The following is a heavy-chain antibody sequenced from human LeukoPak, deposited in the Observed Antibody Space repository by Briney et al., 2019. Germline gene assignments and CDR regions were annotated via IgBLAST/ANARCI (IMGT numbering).Heavy chain of an antibody. J-gene: IGHJ3*02. CDR1: GFTVSSNY. V-gene: IGHV3-53*01. CDR2: IYSGGST. Sequence: GGSLRLSCAASGFTVSSNYMSWVRQAPGKGLEWVSVIYSGGSTYYADSVKGRFTISRDISKNTLYLEMNSLRAEDTAVYYCAKDWSSWGGIYAFDIWGQGTMVTVSS. CDR3: AKDWSSWGGIYAFDI. D-gene: IGHD3-10*01.